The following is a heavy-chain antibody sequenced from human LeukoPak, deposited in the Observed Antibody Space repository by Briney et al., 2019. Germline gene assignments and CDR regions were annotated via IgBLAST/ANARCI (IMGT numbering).Heavy chain of an antibody. J-gene: IGHJ4*02. CDR1: GFTFSSYS. CDR2: ISSSSSTI. V-gene: IGHV3-48*01. Sequence: GGSLRLSCAASGFTFSSYSMNWVRQAPGKGLEWVSYISSSSSTIYYADSVKGRFTISRDKAKNSLYLQMNSLRAEDTAVYYCARSRLRYCDWLPTSFDYWGQGTLVTVSS. D-gene: IGHD3-9*01. CDR3: ARSRLRYCDWLPTSFDY.